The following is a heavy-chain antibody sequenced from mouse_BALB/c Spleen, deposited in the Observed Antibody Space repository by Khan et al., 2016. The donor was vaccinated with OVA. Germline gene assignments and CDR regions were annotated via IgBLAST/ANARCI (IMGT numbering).Heavy chain of an antibody. J-gene: IGHJ3*01. CDR1: GYTFTNYW. D-gene: IGHD2-1*01. CDR3: ARVYFVNYEFAY. CDR2: IFPGTGTT. V-gene: IGHV1S132*01. Sequence: QVQLQQSGAELVKPGASVKLSCKTSGYTFTNYWIQWVKQRPGQGLGWIGEIFPGTGTTYYNENFKAKATLTIDTSSSTAYMQLSSLTSDDSAFYFCARVYFVNYEFAYWGQGTLVTVSA.